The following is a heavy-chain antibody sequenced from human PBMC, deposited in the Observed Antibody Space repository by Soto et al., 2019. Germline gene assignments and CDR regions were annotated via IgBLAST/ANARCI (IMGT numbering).Heavy chain of an antibody. CDR3: ASSGYPQPPDY. J-gene: IGHJ4*02. V-gene: IGHV3-13*01. CDR1: GFTFSSYD. CDR2: IGTAGDT. D-gene: IGHD3-22*01. Sequence: PGGSLRLSCAASGFTFSSYDMHWVRQATGKGLEWVSAIGTAGDTYYPGSVKGRFTISRENAKNSLYLQMNSLRAGDTAVYYCASSGYPQPPDYWGQGTLVTVSS.